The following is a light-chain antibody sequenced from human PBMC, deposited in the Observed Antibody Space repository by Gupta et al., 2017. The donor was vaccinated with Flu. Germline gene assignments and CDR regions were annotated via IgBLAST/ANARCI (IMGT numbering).Light chain of an antibody. Sequence: DNQPNQSPSTLSASVGDRVTITCRASQSIGNWLAWYQQKPGKAPKLLIYKASNLASGVPSRFSGWGSGTEFSLTISSLQPDDFATYHCQQDNTDSRTSGQGTMVEI. CDR3: QQDNTDSRT. V-gene: IGKV1-5*03. J-gene: IGKJ1*01. CDR2: KAS. CDR1: QSIGNW.